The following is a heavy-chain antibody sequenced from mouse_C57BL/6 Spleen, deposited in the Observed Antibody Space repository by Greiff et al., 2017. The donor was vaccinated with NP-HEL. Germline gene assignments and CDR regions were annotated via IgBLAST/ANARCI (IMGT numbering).Heavy chain of an antibody. CDR2: IDPETGGT. CDR1: GYTFTDYE. J-gene: IGHJ2*01. Sequence: VQLQQSGAELVRPGASVTLSCKASGYTFTDYEMHWVKQTPVHGLEWIGAIDPETGGTAYNQKFKGKAILTADKSSSTAYMELRSLTSEDSAVYYCTRYDYDFYYFDYWGQGTTLTVSS. CDR3: TRYDYDFYYFDY. V-gene: IGHV1-15*01. D-gene: IGHD2-4*01.